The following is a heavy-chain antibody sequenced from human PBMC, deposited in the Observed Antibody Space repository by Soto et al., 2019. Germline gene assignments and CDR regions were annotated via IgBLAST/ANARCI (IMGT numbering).Heavy chain of an antibody. Sequence: GGAPRLSCSAPWFPFCSYALSWGPPAPGEGVGGVSAISGSGGSTYYADSVKGRFTISRDNSKNTLYLQMNSLRAEDTAVYYCAKDLRREYYDHYYYYYGMDVWGQGTTVTVSS. CDR1: WFPFCSYA. CDR3: AKDLRREYYDHYYYYYGMDV. CDR2: ISGSGGST. J-gene: IGHJ6*02. V-gene: IGHV3-23*01. D-gene: IGHD3-3*01.